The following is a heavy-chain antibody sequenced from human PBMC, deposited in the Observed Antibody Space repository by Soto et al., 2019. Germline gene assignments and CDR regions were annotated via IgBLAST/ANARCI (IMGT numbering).Heavy chain of an antibody. D-gene: IGHD2-21*01. J-gene: IGHJ1*01. CDR1: GYTFTDSH. V-gene: IGHV1-2*02. Sequence: QVQLVQSGTEVKKPGASLKVSCKASGYTFTDSHIHWVRQASGQGLQWLGWINPKTGDTNSPQQCQGGITMTRDTSMRTAYMELTNLTSADTAGYYCERDPPRYFTSSPEGAGLWGQGTLVTVSS. CDR2: INPKTGDT. CDR3: ERDPPRYFTSSPEGAGL.